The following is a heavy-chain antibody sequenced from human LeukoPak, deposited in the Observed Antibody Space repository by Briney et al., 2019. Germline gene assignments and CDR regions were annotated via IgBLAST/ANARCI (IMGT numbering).Heavy chain of an antibody. J-gene: IGHJ6*03. CDR1: GGSISSYY. CDR3: ARQGSAVTIFGVVNVYMDV. CDR2: IYYSGST. V-gene: IGHV4-59*01. D-gene: IGHD3-3*01. Sequence: SETLSLTCTVSGGSISSYYWSWIRQPPGKGLEWVGYIYYSGSTNYNPSLKSRATISVDTSKNKFSLKLSSVTAADTAVYYCARQGSAVTIFGVVNVYMDVWGKGTTVTVSS.